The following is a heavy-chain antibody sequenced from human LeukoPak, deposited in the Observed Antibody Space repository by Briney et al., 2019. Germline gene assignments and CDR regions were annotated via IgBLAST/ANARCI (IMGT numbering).Heavy chain of an antibody. CDR1: GGSISSYY. D-gene: IGHD6-13*01. Sequence: SETLSLTCTVSGGSISSYYWSWIRQPAGKGLEWIGRIYTSGSTNYNPSLKSRVTISVDTSKSQFSLKLSSVTAADTALYYCARDHATSSSWYGHAYWGQGILVTVSS. V-gene: IGHV4-4*07. CDR3: ARDHATSSSWYGHAY. CDR2: IYTSGST. J-gene: IGHJ4*02.